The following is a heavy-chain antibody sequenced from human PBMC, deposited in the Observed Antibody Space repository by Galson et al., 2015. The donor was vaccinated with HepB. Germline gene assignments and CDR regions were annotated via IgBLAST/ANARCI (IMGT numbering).Heavy chain of an antibody. J-gene: IGHJ6*02. CDR3: ARIDCSSTSCYDYYYYGMDV. V-gene: IGHV1-69*13. Sequence: SVKVSCKASGGTFSSYAISWVRRAPGQGLEWMGGIIPIFGTANYAQKFQGRVTITADESTSTAYMELSSLRSEDTAVYYCARIDCSSTSCYDYYYYGMDVWGQGTTVTVSS. CDR2: IIPIFGTA. CDR1: GGTFSSYA. D-gene: IGHD2-2*01.